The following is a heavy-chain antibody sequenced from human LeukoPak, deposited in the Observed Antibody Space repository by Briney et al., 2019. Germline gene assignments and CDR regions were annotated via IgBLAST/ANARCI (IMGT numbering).Heavy chain of an antibody. CDR1: GFTFSSYG. Sequence: PGGSLRLSCAASGFTFSSYGMHWVRQAPGKGLEWVAVISYDGSNKYYADSVKGRFTISRDNSKNTLYLQMNSLRAEDTAVYYCARDPIAVAGTSDYWGQGTLVTVSS. CDR3: ARDPIAVAGTSDY. J-gene: IGHJ4*02. V-gene: IGHV3-30*03. CDR2: ISYDGSNK. D-gene: IGHD6-19*01.